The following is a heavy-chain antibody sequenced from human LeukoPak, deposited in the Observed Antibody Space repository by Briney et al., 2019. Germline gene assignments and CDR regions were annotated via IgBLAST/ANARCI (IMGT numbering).Heavy chain of an antibody. J-gene: IGHJ4*02. V-gene: IGHV3-23*01. CDR2: ISGSDDGT. CDR1: GFPLSSYA. CDR3: AKSPVSSCRGSFCYPFDY. D-gene: IGHD2-15*01. Sequence: GGSLRLSCAAFGFPLSSYAMSWVRQAPGKGLEWVSAISGSDDGTYYADSVKGRFTISRDNSRNTLYLQMNTLRAEDTAVYFCAKSPVSSCRGSFCYPFDYWGQGNLVTVSS.